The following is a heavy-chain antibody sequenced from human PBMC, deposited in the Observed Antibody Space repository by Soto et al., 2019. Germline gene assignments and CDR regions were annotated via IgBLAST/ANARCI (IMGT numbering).Heavy chain of an antibody. CDR3: AKNGPSSGSGAFDI. CDR1: GFTFSSYG. CDR2: ISYDGNNK. D-gene: IGHD3-10*01. V-gene: IGHV3-30*18. J-gene: IGHJ3*02. Sequence: QVQLVESGGGVVQPGRSLRLSCAASGFTFSSYGIHWVRQAPGRGLEWVAVISYDGNNKYYADSVKGRFTISRDNSKNTLYLQMNSLSAEDTAVYYCAKNGPSSGSGAFDIWGQGTMVTVS.